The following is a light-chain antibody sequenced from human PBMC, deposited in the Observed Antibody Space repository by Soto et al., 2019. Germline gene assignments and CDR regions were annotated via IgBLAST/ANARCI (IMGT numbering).Light chain of an antibody. CDR1: RSDIGGYNF. Sequence: QSALTQPRSLSRSPGQSVTIPCTGTRSDIGGYNFVSWYQQHPGQAPKLIIYDVIKRPSGVPDRFSGSKSGNTASLTIYGLQAEDEADYYCCSYAGGYTHVFGTGTKVTVL. CDR3: CSYAGGYTHV. V-gene: IGLV2-11*01. J-gene: IGLJ1*01. CDR2: DVI.